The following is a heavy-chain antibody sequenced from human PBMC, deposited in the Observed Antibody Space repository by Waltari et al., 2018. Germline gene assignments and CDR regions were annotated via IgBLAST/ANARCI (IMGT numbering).Heavy chain of an antibody. CDR3: AKVVSSGWEDDAFDI. CDR2: IIPIFGTA. V-gene: IGHV1-69*01. CDR1: GDYFSSYA. D-gene: IGHD6-19*01. J-gene: IGHJ3*02. Sequence: QVQLVQSGAEVTKPGSSVKVSCKGSGDYFSSYAIRWVRQAPGQGLEWMGGIIPIFGTANYAQKFQGRVTITADESTSTAYMELSSLRSEDTAVYYCAKVVSSGWEDDAFDIWGQGTMVTVSS.